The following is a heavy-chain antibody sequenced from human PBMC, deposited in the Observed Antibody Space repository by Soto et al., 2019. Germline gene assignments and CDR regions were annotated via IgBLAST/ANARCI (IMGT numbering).Heavy chain of an antibody. D-gene: IGHD5-18*01. CDR1: GYTFTNYY. J-gene: IGHJ4*02. CDR2: VNPSGYTS. Sequence: GASVKVSCKASGYTFTNYYIHWVLQAPGQGLEWMGIVNPSGYTSTLAQKFQGRLTVTSDTSTSTVYMELGSLTSEDTAVYYCARDLHGAFTTMVYWGQGTLVTVSS. CDR3: ARDLHGAFTTMVY. V-gene: IGHV1-46*01.